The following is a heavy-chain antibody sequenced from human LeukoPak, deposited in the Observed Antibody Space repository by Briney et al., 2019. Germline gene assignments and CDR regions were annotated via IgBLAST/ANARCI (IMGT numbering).Heavy chain of an antibody. Sequence: SQTLSLTCTVSGGSISSGGYYWSWIRQHPGEGLEWIGYIYYSGSTYYNPSLKSRVTISVDTSKNQFSLKLSSVTAADTAVYYCARGRTITIFGVVRQRQDAFDIWGQGTMVTVSS. J-gene: IGHJ3*02. V-gene: IGHV4-31*03. CDR3: ARGRTITIFGVVRQRQDAFDI. CDR2: IYYSGST. CDR1: GGSISSGGYY. D-gene: IGHD3-3*01.